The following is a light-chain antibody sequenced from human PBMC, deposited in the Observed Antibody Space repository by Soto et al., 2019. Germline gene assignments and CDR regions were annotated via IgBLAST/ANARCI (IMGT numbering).Light chain of an antibody. CDR2: KAS. J-gene: IGKJ1*01. V-gene: IGKV1-5*03. CDR3: QHYNSSSEA. Sequence: DIQMTQSPSTLSGSVGDRVTITCRASQTISSWLAWYQQKPGKAPKILIYKASTLKSGVPSRCSARAAGTEFTPTISSLQPDDFTTYYCQHYNSSSEAFGQGTKLDI. CDR1: QTISSW.